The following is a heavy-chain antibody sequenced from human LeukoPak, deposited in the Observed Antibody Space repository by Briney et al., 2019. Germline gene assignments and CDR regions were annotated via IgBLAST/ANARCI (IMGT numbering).Heavy chain of an antibody. CDR1: GYTFTSYG. V-gene: IGHV1-18*01. CDR3: ARVPSADILTGYYAYYYYYMDV. Sequence: GASVKVSCKASGYTFTSYGIIWVRQAPGQGLEWMGWISAYNGNTNYAQKLQGRVTMTTDTSTSTAYMELRSLRSDDTAVYYCARVPSADILTGYYAYYYYYMDVWGKGTTVTVSS. D-gene: IGHD3-9*01. J-gene: IGHJ6*03. CDR2: ISAYNGNT.